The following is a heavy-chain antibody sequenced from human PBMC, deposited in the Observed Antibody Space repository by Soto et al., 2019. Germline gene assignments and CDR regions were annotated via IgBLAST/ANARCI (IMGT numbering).Heavy chain of an antibody. CDR2: IYPGDSDT. V-gene: IGHV5-51*01. CDR1: GYSSTSYW. Sequence: LGESLKISCKGSGYSSTSYWIGWVRQMPGKGLEWMGIIYPGDSDTRYSPSFQGQVTISADKSISTAYLQWSSLKASDTAMYYCARPGVVVVAATTYYFDYWGQGTLVTVSS. D-gene: IGHD2-15*01. CDR3: ARPGVVVVAATTYYFDY. J-gene: IGHJ4*02.